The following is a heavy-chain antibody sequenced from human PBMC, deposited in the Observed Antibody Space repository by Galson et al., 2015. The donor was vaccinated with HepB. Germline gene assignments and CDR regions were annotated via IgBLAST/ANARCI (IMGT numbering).Heavy chain of an antibody. CDR1: GFTFSSYS. J-gene: IGHJ4*02. D-gene: IGHD6-19*01. V-gene: IGHV3-21*01. CDR2: ISSSSSYI. Sequence: SLRLSCAASGFTFSSYSMNWVRQAPGKGLEWVSSISSSSSYIYYADSVKGRFTISRDNAKNSLYLQMNSLRAEDTAVYYCARDVSIAVAGVFDYWGQGTLVTVSS. CDR3: ARDVSIAVAGVFDY.